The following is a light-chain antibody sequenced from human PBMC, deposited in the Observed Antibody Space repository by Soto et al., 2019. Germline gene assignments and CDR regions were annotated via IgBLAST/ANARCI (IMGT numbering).Light chain of an antibody. Sequence: QSALTQPVSVSGSPGQSVTISCTGTSSDIGGYPYVSWYQQYPGKAPKLMIHDVTERPSGVSNRFSGSKSGNKASLTISGLQAEDEADYYCSSYTSSSHVVFGGGTKLTVL. V-gene: IGLV2-14*01. CDR3: SSYTSSSHVV. CDR1: SSDIGGYPY. CDR2: DVT. J-gene: IGLJ2*01.